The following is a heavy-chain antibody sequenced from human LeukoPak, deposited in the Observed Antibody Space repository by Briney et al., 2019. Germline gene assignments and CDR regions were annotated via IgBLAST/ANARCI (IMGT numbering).Heavy chain of an antibody. D-gene: IGHD2-15*01. J-gene: IGHJ4*02. V-gene: IGHV4-61*02. CDR3: ARLTPIYCSGGSCLDY. CDR1: GGSISSGSYD. CDR2: IYTSGST. Sequence: SETLSLTCTVSGGSISSGSYDSSWIRQPAGKGLEWIGRIYTSGSTNYNPSLKSRVTISVDTSKNQFSLKLSSVTAADTAVYYCARLTPIYCSGGSCLDYWGQGTLVTVSS.